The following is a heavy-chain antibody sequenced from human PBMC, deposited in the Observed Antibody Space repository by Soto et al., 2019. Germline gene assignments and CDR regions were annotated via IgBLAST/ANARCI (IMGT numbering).Heavy chain of an antibody. CDR1: GFSFSTYW. CDR3: ARGAYRAYYLDH. V-gene: IGHV3-74*01. Sequence: EVQLVESGGGLVQPGGSLRLSCAASGFSFSTYWMHWVRQAPGKGLVWVSRIKGEESDTNYADSVKGRFTISRDNAQNTLYLQMSSLRAEDTAIYYCARGAYRAYYLDHWGQGALVTIS. J-gene: IGHJ4*02. CDR2: IKGEESDT. D-gene: IGHD3-10*01.